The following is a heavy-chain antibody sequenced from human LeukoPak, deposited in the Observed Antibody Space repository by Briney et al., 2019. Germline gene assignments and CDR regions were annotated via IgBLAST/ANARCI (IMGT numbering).Heavy chain of an antibody. J-gene: IGHJ1*01. Sequence: PGGSLRLSCAVSGFTFSSFAMSWVRQAPGKGLEWVSCIGVGGGNTYYADSVRGRFTISRDNSRNTLYLHMTRLRAKDTAIYYCAKAEGSSTWYRGDYFQQGGQGTLVTVS. CDR3: AKAEGSSTWYRGDYFQQ. CDR2: IGVGGGNT. D-gene: IGHD6-13*01. V-gene: IGHV3-23*01. CDR1: GFTFSSFA.